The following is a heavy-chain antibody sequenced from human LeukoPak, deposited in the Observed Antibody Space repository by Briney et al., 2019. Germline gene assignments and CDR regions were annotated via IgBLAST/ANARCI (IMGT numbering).Heavy chain of an antibody. Sequence: PGGSLRLSCSASGFTFSSYAMHWVRQAPGKGLEYVSAISSNGGTTYYADSVKDRFTISRDNSKNTLYLQMSSLRPEDTAVYYCVKGRRGSVAGNWFDPWAQGTLVTVSS. V-gene: IGHV3-64D*06. CDR1: GFTFSSYA. D-gene: IGHD6-19*01. J-gene: IGHJ5*02. CDR2: ISSNGGTT. CDR3: VKGRRGSVAGNWFDP.